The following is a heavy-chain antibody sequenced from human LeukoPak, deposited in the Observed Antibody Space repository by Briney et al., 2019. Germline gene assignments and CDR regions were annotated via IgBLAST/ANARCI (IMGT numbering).Heavy chain of an antibody. CDR1: GYSFTGYY. D-gene: IGHD6-6*01. CDR2: INTNTGNP. J-gene: IGHJ6*03. CDR3: ASSSSRYYYYYMDV. Sequence: ASVKVSCKASGYSFTGYYIHWVRQAPGQGLEWMGWINTNTGNPTYAQGFTGRFVFSLDTSVSTAYLQISSLKAEDTAVYYCASSSSRYYYYYMDVWGKGTTVTVSS. V-gene: IGHV7-4-1*02.